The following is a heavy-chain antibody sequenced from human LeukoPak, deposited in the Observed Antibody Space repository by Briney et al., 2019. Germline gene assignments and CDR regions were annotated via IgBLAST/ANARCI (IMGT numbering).Heavy chain of an antibody. CDR1: GGSISSYY. CDR3: ARCYYDILTGYYWGFDY. J-gene: IGHJ4*02. D-gene: IGHD3-9*01. V-gene: IGHV4-59*08. CDR2: IYYSGST. Sequence: PSETLSLTCTVSGGSISSYYWSWIRQPPGKGLEWIGYIYYSGSTNYNPSLKSRVTISVDTSKNQFSLKLSSVTAADTAVYYCARCYYDILTGYYWGFDYWGQGTLVTVSS.